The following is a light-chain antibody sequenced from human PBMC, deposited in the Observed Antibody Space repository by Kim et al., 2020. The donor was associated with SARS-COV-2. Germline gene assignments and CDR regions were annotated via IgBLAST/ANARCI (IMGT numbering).Light chain of an antibody. Sequence: EIQMTQSPSSLSGSVGDRVTITCRASRNIKDYLAWFQQKPGKAPQSLIYAASSLQSGVPSRFSGSGSGTDFTLTISSLQPEDFATYYCQQYYSYPITFGQGTRLEIK. CDR2: AAS. CDR1: RNIKDY. V-gene: IGKV1-16*01. CDR3: QQYYSYPIT. J-gene: IGKJ5*01.